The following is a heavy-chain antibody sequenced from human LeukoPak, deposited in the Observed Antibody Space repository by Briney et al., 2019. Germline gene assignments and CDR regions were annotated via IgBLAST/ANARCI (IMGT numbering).Heavy chain of an antibody. J-gene: IGHJ5*02. Sequence: SETLSLTCTVSGGSISSYYWSWIRQPPGKGLEWIGYIYYSGSTNYNPSLKSRVTISVDTSKNQFSLKLSSVTAADTAVYYCAREVVRYYGSGSLYPWGQGTLVTVSS. D-gene: IGHD3-10*01. V-gene: IGHV4-59*01. CDR2: IYYSGST. CDR1: GGSISSYY. CDR3: AREVVRYYGSGSLYP.